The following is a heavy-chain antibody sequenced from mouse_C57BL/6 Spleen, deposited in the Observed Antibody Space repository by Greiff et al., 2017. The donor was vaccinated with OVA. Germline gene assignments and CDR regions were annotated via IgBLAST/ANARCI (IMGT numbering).Heavy chain of an antibody. CDR2: IHPNSGST. CDR1: GYTFTSYW. Sequence: QVQLQQPRAELVKPGASVKLSCKASGYTFTSYWMHWVKQRPGQGLEWIGMIHPNSGSTNYNEKFKSKATLTVDKSSSTAYMQLSSLTSEDSAVYYCARWGPYGNYPDAMDYWGQGTSVTVSS. D-gene: IGHD2-1*01. CDR3: ARWGPYGNYPDAMDY. J-gene: IGHJ4*01. V-gene: IGHV1-64*01.